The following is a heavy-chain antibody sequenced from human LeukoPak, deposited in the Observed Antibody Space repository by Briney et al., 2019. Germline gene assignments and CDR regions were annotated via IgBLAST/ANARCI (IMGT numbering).Heavy chain of an antibody. Sequence: SETLSHTCTVSGGPINSFHWTWIRQPAGKGLEWIGRMFSSGSTNYNPSLKSRVTISVDTSKNQISLNLSSVTAADTAVYYCARYISSSYFDCWGQGTLVTVSS. CDR2: MFSSGST. CDR1: GGPINSFH. D-gene: IGHD6-6*01. CDR3: ARYISSSYFDC. J-gene: IGHJ4*02. V-gene: IGHV4-4*07.